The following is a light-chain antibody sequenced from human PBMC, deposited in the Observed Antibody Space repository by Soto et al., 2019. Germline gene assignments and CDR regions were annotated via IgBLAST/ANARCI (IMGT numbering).Light chain of an antibody. Sequence: ETVLTQSPATLTVSPGERATLSCRASQSVGTFFAWYQQKPGQAPRLLIYDASSRATGIPDRFSGSGSGTDFTLTISRLEPEDFAVYYCQQYGSSPPITFGQGTRLEIK. V-gene: IGKV3-20*01. CDR3: QQYGSSPPIT. CDR2: DAS. J-gene: IGKJ5*01. CDR1: QSVGTF.